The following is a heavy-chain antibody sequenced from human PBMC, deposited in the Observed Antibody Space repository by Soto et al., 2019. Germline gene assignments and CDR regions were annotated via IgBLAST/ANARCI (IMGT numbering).Heavy chain of an antibody. CDR3: ARDRESGMDV. J-gene: IGHJ6*02. D-gene: IGHD3-10*01. Sequence: QVQLVESGGGVVQPGRSLRPSCAASGFTFSSYAMHWVRQAPGKGLEWVAVISYDGSNKYYADSVKGRFTISRDNSKNTLYLQMNSLRAEDTAVYYCARDRESGMDVWGQGTTVTVSS. CDR1: GFTFSSYA. CDR2: ISYDGSNK. V-gene: IGHV3-30-3*01.